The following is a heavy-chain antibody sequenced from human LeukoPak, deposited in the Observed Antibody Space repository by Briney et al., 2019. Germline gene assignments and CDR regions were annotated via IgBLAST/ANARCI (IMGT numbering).Heavy chain of an antibody. CDR3: ARDKIGMDV. CDR1: GFTFSSYW. J-gene: IGHJ6*02. CDR2: IWYDGSNK. Sequence: PGGSLRLSCAASGFTFSSYWMSWVRQAPGKGLEWVAVIWYDGSNKYYADSVKGRFTISRDNSKNTLYLQMNSLRAEDTAVYYCARDKIGMDVWGQGTTVTVSS. V-gene: IGHV3-33*08.